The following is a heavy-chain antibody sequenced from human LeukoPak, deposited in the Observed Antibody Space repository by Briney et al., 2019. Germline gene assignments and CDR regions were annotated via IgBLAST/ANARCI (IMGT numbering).Heavy chain of an antibody. D-gene: IGHD3-10*01. Sequence: GSSVKVSCKASGGTFSSYAISSVRQAPGQGLEWMVGIIPIFGTANYAQKFQGRVTITTDESTSTAYMELSSLRSEDTAVYYCARSGYYYGSGSYYNSRFDPWGQGTLVTVSS. J-gene: IGHJ5*02. V-gene: IGHV1-69*05. CDR3: ARSGYYYGSGSYYNSRFDP. CDR2: IIPIFGTA. CDR1: GGTFSSYA.